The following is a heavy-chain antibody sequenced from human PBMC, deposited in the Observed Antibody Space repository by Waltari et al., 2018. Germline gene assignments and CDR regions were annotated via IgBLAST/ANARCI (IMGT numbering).Heavy chain of an antibody. CDR3: ARAYSGSYYRYFEY. D-gene: IGHD1-26*01. V-gene: IGHV3-48*03. CDR2: VSVSGKTM. J-gene: IGHJ1*01. Sequence: EVQLVESGGGLVQPGGSLGLSCAASGFIFSNYERNWVRQTPGKGLEWVSYVSVSGKTMYNVDSVKGRFTISRDNAKNSLHLQMNSLRAEDTAVYYCARAYSGSYYRYFEYWGQGALVTVSS. CDR1: GFIFSNYE.